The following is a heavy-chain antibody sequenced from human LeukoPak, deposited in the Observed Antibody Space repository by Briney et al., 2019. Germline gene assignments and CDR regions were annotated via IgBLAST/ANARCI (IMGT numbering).Heavy chain of an antibody. J-gene: IGHJ3*02. D-gene: IGHD2-2*01. CDR1: GFTFSNYW. CDR3: ARGVVVAPRSAFDI. Sequence: GGSLRLSCAASGFTFSNYWMTWVRQAPGKGLEWVANINQDGSEKCYVDSVKGRFTISRDNAKNSLSLQMNSLRVEDTAVYYCARGVVVAPRSAFDIWGQGTMVTVSS. CDR2: INQDGSEK. V-gene: IGHV3-7*01.